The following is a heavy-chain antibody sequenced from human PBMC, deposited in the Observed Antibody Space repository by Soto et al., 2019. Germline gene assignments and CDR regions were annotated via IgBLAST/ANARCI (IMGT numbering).Heavy chain of an antibody. V-gene: IGHV1-8*01. CDR3: ARGGAAGTVFDY. CDR2: MNPNTGNT. Sequence: QVQLVQSGAEVKKPGASVKVTCKASGYTFTSYDINWVRQATGQGLEWMGWMNPNTGNTGYAQKFQGRVTMARNTSITTAYMELSSLISEDTAVYYCARGGAAGTVFDYWGQGTLVTVSS. CDR1: GYTFTSYD. D-gene: IGHD6-13*01. J-gene: IGHJ4*02.